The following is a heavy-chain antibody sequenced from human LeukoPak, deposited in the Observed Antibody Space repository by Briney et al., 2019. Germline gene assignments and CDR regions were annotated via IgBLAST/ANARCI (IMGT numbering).Heavy chain of an antibody. J-gene: IGHJ6*02. CDR1: GFTFSNYG. Sequence: GGSLRLSCAASGFTFSNYGMTWVRQAPGKGLEWVAVILYDGNNKHYAESVKGRFTISRDNSNNRLYLQMNSLRPEGTAVYYSAKDRLFGSGLNGPHYYYGMDVWGQGTTVTVSS. D-gene: IGHD1-26*01. CDR2: ILYDGNNK. V-gene: IGHV3-30*18. CDR3: AKDRLFGSGLNGPHYYYGMDV.